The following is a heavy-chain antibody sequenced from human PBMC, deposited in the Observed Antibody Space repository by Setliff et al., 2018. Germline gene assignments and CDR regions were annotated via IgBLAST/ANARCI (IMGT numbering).Heavy chain of an antibody. D-gene: IGHD2-15*01. V-gene: IGHV4-4*08. CDR3: ARGLNTESWTPLY. CDR1: GGSMTDFF. CDR2: XYTKGST. Sequence: PSETLSLTCSVTGGSMTDFFWNWIRQPPGXXXEXXXYXYTKGSTNYSPXXRSRVTMSLDRSRNQFSLTLNSMTAADTAIYYCARGLNTESWTPLYWSPGTRVTVSS. J-gene: IGHJ4*02.